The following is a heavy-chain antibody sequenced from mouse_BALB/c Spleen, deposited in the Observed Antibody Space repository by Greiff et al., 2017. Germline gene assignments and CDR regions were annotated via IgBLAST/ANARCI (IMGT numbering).Heavy chain of an antibody. CDR2: IYPYNGGT. J-gene: IGHJ3*01. V-gene: IGHV1S29*02. CDR3: AKSYYRYLAWFAY. D-gene: IGHD2-14*01. Sequence: EVQLQQSGPELVKPGASVKISCKASGYTFTDYNMHWVKQSHGKSLEWIGYIYPYNGGTGYNQKFKSKATLTVDNSSSTAYMELRSLTSEDSAVYYCAKSYYRYLAWFAYWGQGTLVTVSA. CDR1: GYTFTDYN.